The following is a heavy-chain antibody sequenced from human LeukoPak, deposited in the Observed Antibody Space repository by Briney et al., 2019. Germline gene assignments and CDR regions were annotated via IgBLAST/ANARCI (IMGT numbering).Heavy chain of an antibody. CDR3: ARAYGGYGNYYYYMDV. J-gene: IGHJ6*03. CDR1: GYTFTSYD. CDR2: MNPNSGNT. D-gene: IGHD5-12*01. V-gene: IGHV1-8*01. Sequence: GASVKVSCKASGYTFTSYDINWVRQATGQGLEWMGWMNPNSGNTGYAQKFQGRVTMTRNTSISTAYMELSSLRSEDTAVYYCARAYGGYGNYYYYMDVWGKGTTVTISS.